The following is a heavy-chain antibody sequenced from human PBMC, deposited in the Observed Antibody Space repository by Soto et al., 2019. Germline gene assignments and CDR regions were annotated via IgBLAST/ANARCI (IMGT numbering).Heavy chain of an antibody. V-gene: IGHV4-34*01. J-gene: IGHJ4*02. CDR2: INQSGSS. CDR1: GGSFSTYF. D-gene: IGHD6-13*01. CDR3: ARERRVVGGYSSSWYDYFDS. Sequence: SETLSLTCSVDGGSFSTYFWTWVRQPPGKGLEWIGEINQSGSSSYNPSLESRVSISVDTSKKQFSLKLSSVTAADTAVYYCARERRVVGGYSSSWYDYFDSWGQGTLVTRSS.